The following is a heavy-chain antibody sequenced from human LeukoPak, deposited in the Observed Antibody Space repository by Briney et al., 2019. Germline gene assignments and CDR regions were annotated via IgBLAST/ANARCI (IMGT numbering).Heavy chain of an antibody. Sequence: PSETLSLTCTVSGGSISSGSYYWSWIRQPAGKGLEWIGRIYTSGSTNYNPSLKSRVTISADTSKNQFSLKLSSVTAADTAVYYCAREITIFGVVPDAFDIWGQGTMVTVSS. V-gene: IGHV4-61*02. D-gene: IGHD3-3*01. CDR3: AREITIFGVVPDAFDI. CDR1: GGSISSGSYY. J-gene: IGHJ3*02. CDR2: IYTSGST.